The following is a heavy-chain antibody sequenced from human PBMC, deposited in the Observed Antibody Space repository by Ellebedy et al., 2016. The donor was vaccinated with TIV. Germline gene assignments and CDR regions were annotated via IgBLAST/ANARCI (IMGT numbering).Heavy chain of an antibody. D-gene: IGHD4-23*01. CDR2: INADNGNT. J-gene: IGHJ4*02. CDR3: ASITGYGGPGHFDY. Sequence: AASVKVSCKASGYTFSHKSIHWVRQAPGQRLEWLGWINADNGNTKYSQKFQDRVTITRDTSANTAYMEVSSLRSEDTAVYYCASITGYGGPGHFDYWGQGALVTVSS. V-gene: IGHV1-3*01. CDR1: GYTFSHKS.